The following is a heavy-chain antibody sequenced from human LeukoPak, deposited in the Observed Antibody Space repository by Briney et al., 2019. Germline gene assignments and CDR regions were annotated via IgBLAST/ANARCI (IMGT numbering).Heavy chain of an antibody. CDR1: GFTFSGYW. Sequence: GGSLRLSCAASGFTFSGYWMSWIRQAPGKGLEWVANIKNEGTETYYVDSVRGRFTISRDNAKNSLYLQMNSLRAEDTAIYYCVRGGSYHIYWGQGTMVTVSS. J-gene: IGHJ4*02. CDR3: VRGGSYHIY. V-gene: IGHV3-7*03. CDR2: IKNEGTET. D-gene: IGHD5-18*01.